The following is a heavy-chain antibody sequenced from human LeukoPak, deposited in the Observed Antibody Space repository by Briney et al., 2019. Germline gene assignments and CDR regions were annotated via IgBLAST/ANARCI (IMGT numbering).Heavy chain of an antibody. CDR1: GFTFSSYW. V-gene: IGHV3-74*01. Sequence: GGSLRLSCAASGFTFSSYWMHWVRQAPGKGLVWVSRINSDGSSTSYADSVKGRFTISRDNAKNTLYLQMNSLRAEDTAVYYCARDQGKHSSGWYGYDAFDIWGQGTMVTVSS. J-gene: IGHJ3*02. CDR3: ARDQGKHSSGWYGYDAFDI. D-gene: IGHD6-19*01. CDR2: INSDGSST.